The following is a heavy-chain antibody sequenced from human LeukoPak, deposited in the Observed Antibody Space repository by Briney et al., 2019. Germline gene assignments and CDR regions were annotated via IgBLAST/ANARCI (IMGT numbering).Heavy chain of an antibody. CDR3: ARDRGGITGTTSPYDWFDP. CDR2: ISSSSSYI. D-gene: IGHD1-7*01. CDR1: GFTFSSYS. Sequence: GGSLRLSCAASGFTFSSYSMNWVRQAPGKGLEWVSSISSSSSYIYYADSVKGRFTISRDNAKNSLYLQMNSLRAEDTAVYYCARDRGGITGTTSPYDWFDPWGQGTLVTVSS. J-gene: IGHJ5*02. V-gene: IGHV3-21*01.